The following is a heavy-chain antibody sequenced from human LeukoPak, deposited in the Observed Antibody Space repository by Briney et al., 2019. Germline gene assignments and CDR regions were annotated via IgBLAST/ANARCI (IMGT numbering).Heavy chain of an antibody. V-gene: IGHV4-39*07. D-gene: IGHD3-10*01. CDR3: ATDGMVRGPDAWFDS. CDR2: IYSRGST. Sequence: SETLSLTCTVSGGYISSSSYYWGWIRQPPGKGLEWIGSIYSRGSTNYNPSLKSRVTMSVDTSKNQFSLKLSSVTAADTAVYYCATDGMVRGPDAWFDSWGQGTLVTVSS. CDR1: GGYISSSSYY. J-gene: IGHJ5*01.